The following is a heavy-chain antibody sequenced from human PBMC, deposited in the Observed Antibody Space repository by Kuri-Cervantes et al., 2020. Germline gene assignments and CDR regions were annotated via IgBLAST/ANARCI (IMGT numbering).Heavy chain of an antibody. D-gene: IGHD4-11*01. V-gene: IGHV3-23*01. CDR3: ARDRRRGDYIYYFDY. Sequence: GGSLRLSCAASGFTFSSYAMSWVRQAPGKGLEWVSAISGSGGSTYYADSVKGRFTISRDNPKNTLYLQMNSLRAEDTAVYYCARDRRRGDYIYYFDYWGQGTLVTAPQ. CDR1: GFTFSSYA. J-gene: IGHJ4*02. CDR2: ISGSGGST.